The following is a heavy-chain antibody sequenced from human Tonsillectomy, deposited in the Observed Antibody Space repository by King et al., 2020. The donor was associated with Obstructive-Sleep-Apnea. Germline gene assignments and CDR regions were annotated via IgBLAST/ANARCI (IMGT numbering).Heavy chain of an antibody. CDR2: INTRGTT. CDR3: AKEGGGSGIYWIDS. J-gene: IGHJ4*02. CDR1: GFTFSNYA. D-gene: IGHD3-10*01. Sequence: VQLVESGGGMVQPGGSLRLSCLASGFTFSNYAISWVRQAPGKGLQWVSAINTRGTTFYAGSVRGRFTISRDNSKYTVNLKVNSLRAEDTALYYCAKEGGGSGIYWIDSWGEGTLVTVSS. V-gene: IGHV3-23*04.